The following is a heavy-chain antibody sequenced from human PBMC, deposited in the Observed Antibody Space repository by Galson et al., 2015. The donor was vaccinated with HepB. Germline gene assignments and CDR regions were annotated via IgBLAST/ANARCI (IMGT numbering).Heavy chain of an antibody. CDR1: GFTFSGYN. J-gene: IGHJ6*02. CDR2: ISISSSTR. Sequence: CAASGFTFSGYNMNWVRQAPGKGLEWISYISISSSTRYYADSVKGRFTISRDNANNSLFLQMNSLRAEDTAVYYCARGRIPMVRAVFIKDYYGLDIWGQGTTVTVSS. CDR3: ARGRIPMVRAVFIKDYYGLDI. D-gene: IGHD3-10*01. V-gene: IGHV3-48*01.